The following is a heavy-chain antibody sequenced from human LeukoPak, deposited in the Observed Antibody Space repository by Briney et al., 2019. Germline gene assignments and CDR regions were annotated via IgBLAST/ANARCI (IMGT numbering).Heavy chain of an antibody. D-gene: IGHD3-3*01. J-gene: IGHJ4*02. CDR2: IYYSGST. CDR1: GGSLSNYY. Sequence: SSETLSLTCTVSGGSLSNYYWSWIRQPPGKGLEWIGFIYYSGSTNYNPSLKSRVTISVDTSKNQFSLKLSSVTAADTAVYYCARGYDFWSGYYPGYGGQGTLSPSPQ. V-gene: IGHV4-59*01. CDR3: ARGYDFWSGYYPGY.